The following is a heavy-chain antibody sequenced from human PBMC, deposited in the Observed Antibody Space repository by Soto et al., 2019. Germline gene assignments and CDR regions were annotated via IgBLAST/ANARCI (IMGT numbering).Heavy chain of an antibody. CDR2: ISGSGGST. D-gene: IGHD2-2*01. CDR1: GFTFSSYA. J-gene: IGHJ3*02. CDR3: AKDISVVVPAANDAFDI. Sequence: GGSLRLSCAASGFTFSSYAMSWVRQAPGKGLEWVSGISGSGGSTYYADSVKGRFTISRDNSKNTLYLQMNSLRAEDTAVYYCAKDISVVVPAANDAFDIWGQGTMVTVSS. V-gene: IGHV3-23*01.